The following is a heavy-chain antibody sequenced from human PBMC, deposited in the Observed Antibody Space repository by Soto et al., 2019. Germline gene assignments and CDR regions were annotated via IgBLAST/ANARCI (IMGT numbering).Heavy chain of an antibody. Sequence: EVQLLESGGGLVQPGGSLRLSCAASGFTFSSYAMSWVRQAPGKGLEWVSVISGSGGSTYYANSVKGRYTISRDNSKNTLYLQMNSLRAEDTAVYYCAKRSSGWYFDLWGRGTLVTVSS. CDR1: GFTFSSYA. V-gene: IGHV3-23*01. CDR2: ISGSGGST. CDR3: AKRSSGWYFDL. J-gene: IGHJ2*01. D-gene: IGHD6-19*01.